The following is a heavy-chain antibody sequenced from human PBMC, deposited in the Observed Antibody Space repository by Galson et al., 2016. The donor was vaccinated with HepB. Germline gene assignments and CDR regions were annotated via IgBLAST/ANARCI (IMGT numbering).Heavy chain of an antibody. CDR3: ARDSWAGPRAYFDP. Sequence: TLSLTCTVSCDSISSGGYYWTWIRQPPGKGLEWIGYIYYTGTTSSSPSPKCRVTMSVDASKNQFYLTVCSVRAADTAVYFSARDSWAGPRAYFDPWGQGALVTVSS. J-gene: IGHJ4*02. CDR2: IYYTGTT. D-gene: IGHD6-19*01. V-gene: IGHV4-31*03. CDR1: CDSISSGGYY.